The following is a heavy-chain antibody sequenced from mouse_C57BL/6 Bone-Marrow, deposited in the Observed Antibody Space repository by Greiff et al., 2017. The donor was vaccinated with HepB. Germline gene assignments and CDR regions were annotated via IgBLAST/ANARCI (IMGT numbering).Heavy chain of an antibody. CDR2: IDPSDSET. CDR1: GYTFTSYW. Sequence: QVQLQQPGAELVRPGSSVKLSCKASGYTFTSYWMHWVKQRPIQGLEWIGNIDPSDSETNYNQKFKDKATLTVDKSSSTAYMQLSSLTSEDSAVYDCARWGDYYWFAYWGQGTLVTVSA. V-gene: IGHV1-52*01. D-gene: IGHD1-1*01. J-gene: IGHJ3*01. CDR3: ARWGDYYWFAY.